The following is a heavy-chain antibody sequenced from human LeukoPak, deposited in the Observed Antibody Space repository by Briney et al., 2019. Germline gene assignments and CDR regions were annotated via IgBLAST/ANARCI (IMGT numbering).Heavy chain of an antibody. V-gene: IGHV1-18*01. D-gene: IGHD6-19*01. Sequence: GASVKVSCKASGYTFTSYGISWVRQAPGQGLEWMGWISAYNGNTNYAQKLQGRVTMTTDTSTSTAYMELRSLRSDDTAVYYCARGQRYSSGWYKVGSWFDPWGQGTLVTVSS. CDR1: GYTFTSYG. J-gene: IGHJ5*02. CDR3: ARGQRYSSGWYKVGSWFDP. CDR2: ISAYNGNT.